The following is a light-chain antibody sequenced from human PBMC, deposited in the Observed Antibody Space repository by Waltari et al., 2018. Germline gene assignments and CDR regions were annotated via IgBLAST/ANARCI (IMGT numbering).Light chain of an antibody. CDR3: CSYAASVHWL. CDR1: SSDVGGYNY. Sequence: QSALTQPRSVSGSPGQSVTLSCPGTSSDVGGYNYVSWYQHHPARAPKLIIYDVDKRPSGVPDRFFGSKSGNTASLTISGLQADDESDFYCCSYAASVHWLFGGGTKVTVL. J-gene: IGLJ3*02. CDR2: DVD. V-gene: IGLV2-11*01.